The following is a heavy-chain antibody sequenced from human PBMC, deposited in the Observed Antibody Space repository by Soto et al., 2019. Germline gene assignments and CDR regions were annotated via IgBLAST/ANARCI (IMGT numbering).Heavy chain of an antibody. Sequence: VGSLRLSCAASGFTFSSYSMNWVRQAPGKGLEWVSSISSSSSYIYYADSVKGRFTISRDNAKNSLYLQMNSLRAEDTAVYYCARDLSLNLAAWGQGTLVTVSS. D-gene: IGHD3-16*01. CDR2: ISSSSSYI. V-gene: IGHV3-21*01. J-gene: IGHJ5*02. CDR1: GFTFSSYS. CDR3: ARDLSLNLAA.